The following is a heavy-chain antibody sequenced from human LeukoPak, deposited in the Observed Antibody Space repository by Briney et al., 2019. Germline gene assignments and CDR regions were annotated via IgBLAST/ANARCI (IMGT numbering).Heavy chain of an antibody. CDR1: GYTFTGYY. V-gene: IGHV1-2*02. CDR2: INPNSGGT. Sequence: ASVTVSCKASGYTFTGYYMHWVRQAPGQGLEWMGWINPNSGGTDYAQKFQGRVTMTRDTSISTAYMELSRLRSDDTAVYYCARDSLFWSGYQINLIFDPWGQGTLVTVSS. D-gene: IGHD3-3*01. J-gene: IGHJ5*02. CDR3: ARDSLFWSGYQINLIFDP.